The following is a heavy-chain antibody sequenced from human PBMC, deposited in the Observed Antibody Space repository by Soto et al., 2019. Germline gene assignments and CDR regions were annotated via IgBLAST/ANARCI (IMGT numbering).Heavy chain of an antibody. CDR2: IIPIFGTA. CDR1: GGTFSSYA. D-gene: IGHD2-21*01. J-gene: IGHJ6*02. V-gene: IGHV1-69*01. Sequence: QVQLVQSGAEVKKPGSSVKVSCKASGGTFSSYAISWVRQAPGQGLEWMGGIIPIFGTANYAQKFQGRVTITADESTSTAYMELSSLRSEDTAVYYCARDWVFVAQGASYYYGMDVWGQGTTVTVSS. CDR3: ARDWVFVAQGASYYYGMDV.